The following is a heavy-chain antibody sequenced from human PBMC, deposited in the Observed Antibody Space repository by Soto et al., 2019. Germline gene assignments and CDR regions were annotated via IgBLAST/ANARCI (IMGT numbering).Heavy chain of an antibody. J-gene: IGHJ6*02. D-gene: IGHD6-6*01. CDR1: GGSFSGYY. V-gene: IGHV4-34*01. CDR3: ARGVRQQLAPPLEGYGMDV. CDR2: INHSGST. Sequence: SETLSLTCAVYGGSFSGYYWSWIRQPPGKGLEWIGEINHSGSTNYNPSLKSRVTISVDTSKNQFSLKLSSVTAADTAVYYCARGVRQQLAPPLEGYGMDVWGQGTTVTVSS.